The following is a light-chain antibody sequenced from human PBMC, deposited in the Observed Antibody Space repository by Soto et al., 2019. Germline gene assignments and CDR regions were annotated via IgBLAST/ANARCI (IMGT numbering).Light chain of an antibody. J-gene: IGKJ4*01. CDR2: KAS. V-gene: IGKV1-5*03. CDR3: QHYNGYPIT. Sequence: DIQMTQSPSTLSASVGDRVTITCRASQSLSSYLAWYQQKPGKAPKLLIYKASSLQSGVPSRFSGSGSGTDFTLTISSLQPDDFATYYCQHYNGYPITFGGGTKVEI. CDR1: QSLSSY.